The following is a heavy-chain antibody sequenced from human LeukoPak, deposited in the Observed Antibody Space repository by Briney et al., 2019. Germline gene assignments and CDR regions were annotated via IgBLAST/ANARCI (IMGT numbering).Heavy chain of an antibody. CDR3: ARGYFTRSWFDP. D-gene: IGHD2-21*01. CDR1: GDSISNGDYY. J-gene: IGHJ5*02. V-gene: IGHV4-34*01. CDR2: INHSGST. Sequence: SETLSLTCTVSGDSISNGDYYWSWIRQPPGKGLEWIGEINHSGSTNYNPSLKSRVTISVDTSKNQFSLKLSSVTAADTAVYYCARGYFTRSWFDPWGQGTLVTVSS.